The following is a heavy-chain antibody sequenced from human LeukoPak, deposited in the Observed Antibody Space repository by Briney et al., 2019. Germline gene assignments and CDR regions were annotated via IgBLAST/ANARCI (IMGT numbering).Heavy chain of an antibody. CDR3: TREGQIRFPPFDY. CDR2: ISSGGTTI. D-gene: IGHD4-17*01. J-gene: IGHJ4*02. Sequence: PGGSLRLSCAASGFIFSSYAMSWVRQAPGKGLEWVSYISSGGTTIHYADSVKGRFTISRDDAKNSLFLQMNSLRAEDTAVYYCTREGQIRFPPFDYWGLGTLVTVSS. CDR1: GFIFSSYA. V-gene: IGHV3-48*04.